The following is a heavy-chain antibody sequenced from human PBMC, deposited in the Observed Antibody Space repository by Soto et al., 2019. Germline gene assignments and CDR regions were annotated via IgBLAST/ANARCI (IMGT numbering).Heavy chain of an antibody. Sequence: QVQLVQSGAEVKKPGASVKVSCKASDYTFTSYGINWVRQAPGQGLAWMGWISPYNDNTQYAQTFQGRVTVTTDTSTNTAYMELRSLRSDDTAVYYCARGMGDLPIDYWGQGTLVTVSS. J-gene: IGHJ4*02. CDR3: ARGMGDLPIDY. CDR2: ISPYNDNT. CDR1: DYTFTSYG. V-gene: IGHV1-18*01. D-gene: IGHD3-16*01.